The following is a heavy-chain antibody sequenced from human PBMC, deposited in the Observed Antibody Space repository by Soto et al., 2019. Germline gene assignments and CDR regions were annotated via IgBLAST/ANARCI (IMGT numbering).Heavy chain of an antibody. CDR3: ARGHNLGGSTFDI. CDR2: XXYXGXT. CDR1: GGSIFSPY. Sequence: PSETLSLTSTASGGSIFSPYCGWIRQPPGKGLXSIXXXXYXGXTXXXXXRKSRVTSSVDMSREQFSLKLTSVTAAATAVYYCARGHNLGGSTFDIWGQGTSVTVSS. V-gene: IGHV4-59*11. D-gene: IGHD3-16*01. J-gene: IGHJ3*02.